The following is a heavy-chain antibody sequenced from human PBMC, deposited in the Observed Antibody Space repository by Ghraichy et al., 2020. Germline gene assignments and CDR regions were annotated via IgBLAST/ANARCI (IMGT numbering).Heavy chain of an antibody. CDR2: INHSGST. J-gene: IGHJ6*02. D-gene: IGHD3-16*02. CDR1: GGSFSGYY. V-gene: IGHV4-34*01. Sequence: SETLSLTCAVYGGSFSGYYWSWIRQPPGKGLEWIGEINHSGSTNYNPSLKSRVTISVDTSKNQFSLKLSSVTAADTAVYYCARGERDYVWGSYLLYYYGMDVWGQGTTVTVSS. CDR3: ARGERDYVWGSYLLYYYGMDV.